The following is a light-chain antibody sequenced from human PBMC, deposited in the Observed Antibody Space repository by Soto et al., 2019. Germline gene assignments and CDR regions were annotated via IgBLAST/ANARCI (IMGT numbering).Light chain of an antibody. Sequence: QSALAQPASVSGSPGQSITISCTGSSGDVGNYNLVSWYQQHPDKAPKLIIFGVSERPSGVSDRFSASKSANTASLTISSLQSEDEADYYWCSYGGASTAWWRVGGGTKVTVL. V-gene: IGLV2-23*02. J-gene: IGLJ2*01. CDR2: GVS. CDR1: SGDVGNYNL. CDR3: CSYGGASTAWWR.